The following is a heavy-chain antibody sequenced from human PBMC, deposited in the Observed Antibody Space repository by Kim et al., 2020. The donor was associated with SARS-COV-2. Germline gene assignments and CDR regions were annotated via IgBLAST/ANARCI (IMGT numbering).Heavy chain of an antibody. CDR1: GFTFGDYA. Sequence: GGSLRLSCTASGFTFGDYAMSWFRQAPGKGLEWVGFIRSKAYGGTTEYAASVKGRFTISRDDSKSIAYLQMNSLKTEDTAVYYCTRVPRSSSPRGFDPWGQGTLVTVSS. D-gene: IGHD6-6*01. CDR3: TRVPRSSSPRGFDP. V-gene: IGHV3-49*03. J-gene: IGHJ5*02. CDR2: IRSKAYGGTT.